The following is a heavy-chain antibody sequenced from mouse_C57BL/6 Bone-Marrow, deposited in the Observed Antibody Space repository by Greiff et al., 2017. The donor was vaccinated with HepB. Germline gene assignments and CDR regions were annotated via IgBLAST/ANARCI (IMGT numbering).Heavy chain of an antibody. J-gene: IGHJ3*01. CDR2: IYPRSGNT. D-gene: IGHD1-1*01. V-gene: IGHV1-81*01. CDR3: ARSGITTVVATH. CDR1: GYTFTSYG. Sequence: QVQLQQSGAELARPGASVKLSCKASGYTFTSYGISWVKQRTGQGLEWIGEIYPRSGNTYYNEKFKGKATLTADKSSSTAYMELLSLTSEDSAVYFCARSGITTVVATHWGQGTLVTVSA.